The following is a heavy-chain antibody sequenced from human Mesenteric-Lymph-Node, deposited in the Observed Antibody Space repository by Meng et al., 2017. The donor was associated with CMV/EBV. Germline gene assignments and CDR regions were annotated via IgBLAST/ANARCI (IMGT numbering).Heavy chain of an antibody. V-gene: IGHV3-66*02. Sequence: GESLKISCAASGFTFSSYSMNWVRQAPGKGLEWVSIIYRGGRTFYADSVKGRFTISRDNSKNTLNLQMNNLRDEDTAVYYCAREDSSGDYSDAFDLWGQGTMVTVSS. CDR3: AREDSSGDYSDAFDL. CDR1: GFTFSSYS. D-gene: IGHD3-22*01. CDR2: IYRGGRT. J-gene: IGHJ3*01.